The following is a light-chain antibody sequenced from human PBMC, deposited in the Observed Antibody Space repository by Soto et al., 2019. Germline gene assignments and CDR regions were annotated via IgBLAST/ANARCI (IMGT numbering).Light chain of an antibody. V-gene: IGKV1-27*01. Sequence: IQMTQSPSSLSASVGDRVNITWGASQGIANHLAWYQQQPGQVPRLLIDAASTLQSGVPSRFSGSGSKREFTLTITNMKPEDVATYYCQKYNSAPWTFGQGTQVDIK. CDR2: AAS. CDR3: QKYNSAPWT. CDR1: QGIANH. J-gene: IGKJ1*01.